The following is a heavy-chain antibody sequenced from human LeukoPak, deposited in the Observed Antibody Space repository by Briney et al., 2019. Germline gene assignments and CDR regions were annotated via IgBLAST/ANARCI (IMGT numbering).Heavy chain of an antibody. CDR1: GFTFRNYG. CDR2: ISYDGSNK. Sequence: PGGSLRLSCAASGFTFRNYGMHWVRQAPGKGLEWVAIISYDGSNKYYADSVKGRFTISRDNSKNTLYLQMNSLRAEDTAVYYCARVRGIQLWYDYWGQGTLVTVSS. CDR3: ARVRGIQLWYDY. J-gene: IGHJ4*02. D-gene: IGHD5-18*01. V-gene: IGHV3-30*03.